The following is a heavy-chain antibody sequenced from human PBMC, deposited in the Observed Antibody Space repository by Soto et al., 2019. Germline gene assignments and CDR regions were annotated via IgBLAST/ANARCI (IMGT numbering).Heavy chain of an antibody. CDR2: IKQDGSEK. CDR3: AVRKTGSYFDY. J-gene: IGHJ4*02. D-gene: IGHD1-26*01. V-gene: IGHV3-7*03. CDR1: GFTFSSYW. Sequence: GGSLRLSCAASGFTFSSYWMSWVRQAPGKGLEWVANIKQDGSEKYYVDSVKGRFTISRDNAKNTLYLQMNSLRAEDTAVYYCAVRKTGSYFDYWGQGTLVTVSS.